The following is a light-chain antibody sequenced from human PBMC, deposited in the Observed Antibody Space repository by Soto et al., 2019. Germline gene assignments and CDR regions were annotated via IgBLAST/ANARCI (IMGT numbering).Light chain of an antibody. J-gene: IGKJ5*01. CDR3: QQRTKWPIT. Sequence: DIQMTQSPSTLSASIGDRITITCRASESIRTWLAWYQHKPGKAPKFLIYDASSLQTGVPSRFSGGGSGTDFTLTISSLEPEDFAVYYCQQRTKWPITFGQGTLLEIK. CDR1: ESIRTW. V-gene: IGKV1-5*01. CDR2: DAS.